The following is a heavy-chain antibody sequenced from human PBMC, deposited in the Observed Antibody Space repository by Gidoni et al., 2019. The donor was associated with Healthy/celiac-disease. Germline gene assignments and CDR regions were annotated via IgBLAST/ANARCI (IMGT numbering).Heavy chain of an antibody. J-gene: IGHJ3*02. Sequence: FSSYWMHWVRQAPGKGLVWVSRINSDGSSTSYADSVKGRFTISRDNAKNTLYLQMNSLRAEDTAVYYCARGAYCGGDCSNDAFDIWGQGTMVTVSS. D-gene: IGHD2-21*02. V-gene: IGHV3-74*01. CDR2: INSDGSST. CDR1: FSSYW. CDR3: ARGAYCGGDCSNDAFDI.